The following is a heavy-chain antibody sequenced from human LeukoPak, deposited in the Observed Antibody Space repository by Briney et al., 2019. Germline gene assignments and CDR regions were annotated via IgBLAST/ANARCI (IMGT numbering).Heavy chain of an antibody. Sequence: KPSETLSFTCTISVGSIRSYYWIWIRQPPGKGLEWIGYISDTGSTNYNPSLKSRVSISVDTSKNQLSLRLSSVTAADTAVYYCARSYGSGSFYYFDYWGQGTLVTVSS. CDR1: VGSIRSYY. J-gene: IGHJ4*02. CDR2: ISDTGST. CDR3: ARSYGSGSFYYFDY. V-gene: IGHV4-59*01. D-gene: IGHD3-10*01.